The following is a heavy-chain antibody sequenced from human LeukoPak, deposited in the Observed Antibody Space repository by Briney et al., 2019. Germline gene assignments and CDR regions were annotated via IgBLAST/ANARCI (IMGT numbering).Heavy chain of an antibody. V-gene: IGHV3-48*01. CDR2: ISSSSSTI. CDR1: GFTFSSYS. J-gene: IGHJ6*03. D-gene: IGHD5-18*01. Sequence: GGSLRLSCVASGFTFSSYSMNWVRQAPGKGLEWVSYISSSSSTIYYADSVKGRFTISRDNAKNSLYLQMNSLRAEDTAVYYCARGSYGNYYMDVWGKGTTVTVSS. CDR3: ARGSYGNYYMDV.